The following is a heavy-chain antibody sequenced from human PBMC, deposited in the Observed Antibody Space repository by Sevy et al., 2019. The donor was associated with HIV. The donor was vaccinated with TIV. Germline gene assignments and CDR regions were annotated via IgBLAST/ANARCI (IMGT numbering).Heavy chain of an antibody. CDR3: ARDRDGCIDY. V-gene: IGHV4-59*01. CDR1: GGSITSYY. Sequence: PETLSLTCTVSGGSITSYYWSWIRQPPGRGLEWIGYIYYSGTTHYNPSLKSRVTISIDTSKNQFSLKLSSVTAADTAVYYCARDRDGCIDYWGQGTLVTVSS. J-gene: IGHJ4*02. D-gene: IGHD2-21*01. CDR2: IYYSGTT.